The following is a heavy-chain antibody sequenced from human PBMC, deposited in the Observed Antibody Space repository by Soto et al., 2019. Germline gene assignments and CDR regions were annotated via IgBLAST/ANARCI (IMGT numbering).Heavy chain of an antibody. CDR1: GYTFTGYY. CDR3: ARAAVVGTWGEPAYFDH. J-gene: IGHJ4*02. D-gene: IGHD6-19*01. CDR2: INPNSGGT. V-gene: IGHV1-2*04. Sequence: ASGKGSCKASGYTFTGYYMHWLRQAPGQGLEGRGWINPNSGGTNYAQKFQGWVPMTSDPSISRAYMELSRPRSDDTAVYYCARAAVVGTWGEPAYFDHWGQGPLVRVSS.